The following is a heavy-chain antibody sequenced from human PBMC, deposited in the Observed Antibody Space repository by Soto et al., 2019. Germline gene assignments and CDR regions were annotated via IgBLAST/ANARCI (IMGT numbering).Heavy chain of an antibody. Sequence: SETLSLTCTVSDGSVSSGNYYWSWIRQSPGKGLEWIGYIYKSGGTDYNPSLKSRVTMSLDTSKNQFSLNLTSVTAADTATYYCAREGRRDLSFDYWGQGTPVTSPQ. CDR3: AREGRRDLSFDY. V-gene: IGHV4-61*01. J-gene: IGHJ4*02. CDR1: DGSVSSGNYY. CDR2: IYKSGGT.